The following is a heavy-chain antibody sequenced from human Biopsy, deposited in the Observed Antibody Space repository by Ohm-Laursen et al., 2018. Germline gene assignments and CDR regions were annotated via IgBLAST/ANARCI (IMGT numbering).Heavy chain of an antibody. Sequence: GSLRLSCAASGFPVSDYYMSWIRQAPGRGLEWVSDINSSGSTKYHAESVKGRFTVSRDNAKNSLYLEMNNLTVEDTAVYYCATDGAGSYNENWGQGTLVSVSS. D-gene: IGHD3-10*01. CDR3: ATDGAGSYNEN. CDR1: GFPVSDYY. J-gene: IGHJ4*02. V-gene: IGHV3-11*01. CDR2: INSSGSTK.